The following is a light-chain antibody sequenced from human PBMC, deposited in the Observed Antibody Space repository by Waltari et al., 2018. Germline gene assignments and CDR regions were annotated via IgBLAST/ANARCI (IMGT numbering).Light chain of an antibody. J-gene: IGLJ3*02. CDR1: SSHIGNNY. CDR2: TNN. Sequence: QSVLRQPPSASGTPGPRAAIPCSGSSSHIGNNYVYWHQQLPGTAPKLPIYTNNQRPAGVPDRFSGSKSGTSASLAINGLRSEDEADYYCATWDDSLRMVFGGGTELTVL. CDR3: ATWDDSLRMV. V-gene: IGLV1-47*01.